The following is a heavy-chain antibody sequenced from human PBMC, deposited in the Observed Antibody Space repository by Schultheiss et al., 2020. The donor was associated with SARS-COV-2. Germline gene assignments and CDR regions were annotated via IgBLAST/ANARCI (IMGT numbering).Heavy chain of an antibody. CDR1: GFTFGDYA. D-gene: IGHD2-15*01. V-gene: IGHV3-23*01. CDR3: AKDDCSGGTCYPDY. J-gene: IGHJ4*02. Sequence: GGSLRLSCTASGFTFGDYAMSWFRQAPGKGLEWVSAISGGGSTYYADSVKGRFTVSRDNSKNTLYLQMNSLRAEDTAVYYCAKDDCSGGTCYPDYWGQGTLVTVSS. CDR2: ISGGGST.